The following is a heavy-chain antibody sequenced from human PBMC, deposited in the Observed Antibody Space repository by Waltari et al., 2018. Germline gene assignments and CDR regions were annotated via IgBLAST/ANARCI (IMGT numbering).Heavy chain of an antibody. D-gene: IGHD3-22*01. Sequence: EVQLLESGGGLVQPGGSLRLSCAASGFAFSSYAMNWVRQDPGKGLEWVSARSVRGGRTHYADSVKGRFTISRDNSKNTLYLQMNSLRAEDTAIYYCAKTYYYDSSSSHFDYWGQGTLVTVSS. CDR3: AKTYYYDSSSSHFDY. V-gene: IGHV3-23*01. CDR2: RSVRGGRT. J-gene: IGHJ4*02. CDR1: GFAFSSYA.